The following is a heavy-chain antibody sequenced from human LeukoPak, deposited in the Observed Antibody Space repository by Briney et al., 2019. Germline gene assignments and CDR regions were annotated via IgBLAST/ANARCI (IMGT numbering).Heavy chain of an antibody. CDR3: ARGPIFGALNYYYMDV. D-gene: IGHD3-3*01. J-gene: IGHJ6*03. Sequence: ASVKVSCKASGYTFTSYGISWVRQAPGQGPEWMGWISAYNGNTNYAQKLQGRVTMTTDTSTSTAYMELRSLRSDDTAVYYCARGPIFGALNYYYMDVWGKGTTVTVSS. CDR1: GYTFTSYG. CDR2: ISAYNGNT. V-gene: IGHV1-18*01.